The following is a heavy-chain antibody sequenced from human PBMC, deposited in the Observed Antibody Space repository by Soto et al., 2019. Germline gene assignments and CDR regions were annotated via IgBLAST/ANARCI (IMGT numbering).Heavy chain of an antibody. V-gene: IGHV4-39*01. CDR3: ARPEGGYGSGYSWFDP. CDR1: GRSISEINSY. D-gene: IGHD5-12*01. J-gene: IGHJ5*02. CDR2: IHHTGST. Sequence: SETLSLTCSVSGRSISEINSYWGWVRQTPGEGLEWIGTIHHTGSTYYNPSLKSRVIISLDTSKNQFSLKLSSVTAADTALYYCARPEGGYGSGYSWFDPWGQGTRVTVAS.